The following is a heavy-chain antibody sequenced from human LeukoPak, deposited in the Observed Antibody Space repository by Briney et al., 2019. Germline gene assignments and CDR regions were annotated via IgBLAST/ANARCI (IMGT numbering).Heavy chain of an antibody. V-gene: IGHV1-18*01. CDR2: ISAYNGNT. D-gene: IGHD6-13*01. J-gene: IGHJ4*02. Sequence: ASVKVSCKASGYTFTSYGISWVRQAPGQGLEWMGWISAYNGNTNYAQKLQGRVTMTTDTSTSTAYMELRSLRSDDTAVYYCARERGIAASDSPRLFDYWGQGTLVTVSS. CDR1: GYTFTSYG. CDR3: ARERGIAASDSPRLFDY.